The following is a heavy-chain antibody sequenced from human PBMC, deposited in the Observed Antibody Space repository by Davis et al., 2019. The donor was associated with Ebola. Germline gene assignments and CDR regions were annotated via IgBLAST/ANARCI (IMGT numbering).Heavy chain of an antibody. Sequence: GGFLRLSCAASGFTFSGSAMHWVRQASGKGLEWVGRIRSKANSYATAYAASVKGRFTISRDDSKNTAYLQMNSLKTEDTAVYYCTRQGTYQPTDYWGQGTLVTVSS. CDR3: TRQGTYQPTDY. CDR1: GFTFSGSA. J-gene: IGHJ4*02. D-gene: IGHD2-2*01. CDR2: IRSKANSYAT. V-gene: IGHV3-73*01.